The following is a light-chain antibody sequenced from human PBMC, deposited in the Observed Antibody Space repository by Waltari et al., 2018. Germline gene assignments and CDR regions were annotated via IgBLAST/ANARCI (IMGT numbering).Light chain of an antibody. CDR3: QQYNSYSLLT. J-gene: IGKJ4*02. Sequence: DIRMTQSPSTLSASVGDGVIISCRASPSISKWLAWYQQKPEKAPKLLIYEASTLQSGVPSSVSGTGSGTDFTLTISSLQPDDFATYDCQQYNSYSLLTFGGGTKVEIK. V-gene: IGKV1-5*03. CDR1: PSISKW. CDR2: EAS.